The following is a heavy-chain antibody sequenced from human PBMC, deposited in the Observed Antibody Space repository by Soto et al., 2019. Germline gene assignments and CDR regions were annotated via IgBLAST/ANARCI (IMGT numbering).Heavy chain of an antibody. CDR2: IYYSGST. V-gene: IGHV4-59*05. Sequence: SETLSLTCTVSGGSMRNYFWTWIRQPPGKGLEWIGSIYYSGSTYYNPSLKSRVTISVDTSKNQFSLKLSSVTAADTAVYYCARPYYDYVWGSYHYYGMDVWGQGTTVTVS. J-gene: IGHJ6*02. D-gene: IGHD3-16*02. CDR3: ARPYYDYVWGSYHYYGMDV. CDR1: GGSMRNYF.